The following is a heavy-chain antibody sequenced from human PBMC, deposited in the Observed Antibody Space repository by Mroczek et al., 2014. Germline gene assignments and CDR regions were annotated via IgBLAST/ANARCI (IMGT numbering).Heavy chain of an antibody. Sequence: QVQLVESGAEVKKPGASVKVSCKASGYTFTGYYMHWVRQAPGQGLEWMGWINPNSGGTNYAQKFQGRVTMTRDTSISTAYMELSRLRSDDTAVYYCATGDIVVVPAATGTNYWGQGTLVTVSS. CDR2: INPNSGGT. J-gene: IGHJ4*02. V-gene: IGHV1-2*02. CDR1: GYTFTGYY. D-gene: IGHD2-2*01. CDR3: ATGDIVVVPAATGTNY.